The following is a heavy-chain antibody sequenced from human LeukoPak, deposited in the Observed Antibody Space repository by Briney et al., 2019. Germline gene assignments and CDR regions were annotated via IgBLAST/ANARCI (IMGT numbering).Heavy chain of an antibody. D-gene: IGHD4-17*01. CDR1: GFTFSSYG. CDR2: IKQDGSEK. J-gene: IGHJ4*02. V-gene: IGHV3-7*01. CDR3: AIVSPNTVTTAKDFVY. Sequence: PGGSLRLSCAASGFTFSSYGMSWVRQAPGKGLEWVANIKQDGSEKYYVDSVKGRFTISRDNAKNSLYLQMNSLRAEDTAVYYCAIVSPNTVTTAKDFVYWGQGTLVTVSS.